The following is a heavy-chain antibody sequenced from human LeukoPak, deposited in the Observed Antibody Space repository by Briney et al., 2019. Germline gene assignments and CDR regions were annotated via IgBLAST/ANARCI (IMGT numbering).Heavy chain of an antibody. D-gene: IGHD5-12*01. Sequence: ASVKVSCKASGYTFTSYDINWVRQATGQGLEWMGWMNPNSGNTGYAQKFQGRVTMTRNTSISTAYMELSSLRSEDTAVYYCARVVWIYNNWFDHWGQGTLVTVSS. V-gene: IGHV1-8*01. CDR1: GYTFTSYD. J-gene: IGHJ5*02. CDR3: ARVVWIYNNWFDH. CDR2: MNPNSGNT.